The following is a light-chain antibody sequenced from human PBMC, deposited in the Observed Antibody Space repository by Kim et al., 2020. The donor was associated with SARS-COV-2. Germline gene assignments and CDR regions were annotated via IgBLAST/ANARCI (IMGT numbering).Light chain of an antibody. V-gene: IGLV3-1*01. CDR3: QAWDSSTYV. CDR2: QDS. Sequence: SVSPGQTASITCSGDKLGDKYACWYQQKPGQSPVLVIYQDSKRPSGIPERFSGSNSGNTATLTISGTQAMDEADYYCQAWDSSTYVFGTGPKVTVL. J-gene: IGLJ1*01. CDR1: KLGDKY.